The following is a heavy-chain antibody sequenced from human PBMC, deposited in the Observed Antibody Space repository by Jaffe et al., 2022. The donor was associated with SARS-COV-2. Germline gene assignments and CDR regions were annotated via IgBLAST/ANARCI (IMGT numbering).Heavy chain of an antibody. V-gene: IGHV4-59*08. CDR3: ARHFETAAAAAPWDAFDI. Sequence: QVQLQESGPGLVKPSETLSLTCTVSGGSISSYYWSWIRQPPGKGLEWIGYIYYSGSTNYNPSLKSRVTISVDTSKNQFSLKLSSVTAADTAVYYCARHFETAAAAAPWDAFDIWGQGTMVTVSS. CDR2: IYYSGST. D-gene: IGHD6-13*01. J-gene: IGHJ3*02. CDR1: GGSISSYY.